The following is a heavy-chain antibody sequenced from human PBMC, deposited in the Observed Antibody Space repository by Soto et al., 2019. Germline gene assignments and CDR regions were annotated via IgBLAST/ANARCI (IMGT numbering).Heavy chain of an antibody. Sequence: GGSLRLSCAASGFNFDTFAMSWVRQTPQRGLEWVSAISASGTGTLYTDSVKGRFTVSRDNSKNTLDLQMSNLRAEDTAVYYCATVHNTSRSFDYWGQGTLVTVSS. CDR2: ISASGTGT. CDR3: ATVHNTSRSFDY. J-gene: IGHJ4*02. CDR1: GFNFDTFA. D-gene: IGHD1-20*01. V-gene: IGHV3-23*01.